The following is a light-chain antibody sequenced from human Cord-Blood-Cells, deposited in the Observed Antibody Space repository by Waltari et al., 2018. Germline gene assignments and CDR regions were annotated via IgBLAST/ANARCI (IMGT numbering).Light chain of an antibody. Sequence: HSALTQPAPVSGSPGQSNTISCTGTSSAVGGYNYVSWYQQHPGKAPKLMIYEVSNRPSGVSNRFAGSKSGNTASLTISGLQAEDEADYYCSSYTSSSTWVFGGGTKLTVL. J-gene: IGLJ3*02. CDR1: SSAVGGYNY. V-gene: IGLV2-14*01. CDR2: EVS. CDR3: SSYTSSSTWV.